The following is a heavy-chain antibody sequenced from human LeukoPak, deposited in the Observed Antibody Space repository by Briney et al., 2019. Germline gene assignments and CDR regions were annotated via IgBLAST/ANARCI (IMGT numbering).Heavy chain of an antibody. CDR3: ARDLLYCGGDCYPGDAFDI. Sequence: GGSLRLSCAASGFTFSSYAMSWVRQAPGKGLEWVSAISSSSSYIYYADSVKGRFTISRDNAKNSLYLQMNSLRAEDTAVYYCARDLLYCGGDCYPGDAFDIWGQGTMVTVSS. D-gene: IGHD2-21*02. V-gene: IGHV3-21*01. J-gene: IGHJ3*02. CDR1: GFTFSSYA. CDR2: ISSSSSYI.